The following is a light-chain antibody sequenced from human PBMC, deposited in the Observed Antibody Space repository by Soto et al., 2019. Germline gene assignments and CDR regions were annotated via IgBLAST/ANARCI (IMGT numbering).Light chain of an antibody. CDR2: GAS. CDR1: QSVNIY. V-gene: IGKV3-20*01. CDR3: QQYGSFPWT. J-gene: IGKJ1*01. Sequence: EIVMTQSPATLSVSPGERATLSCRASQSVNIYLAWYQQKPGQTPRLLIYGASGRATGIPDRFSGSGSGTDFTLTISRLEPEDFAVYYCQQYGSFPWTFGQGTKVDIK.